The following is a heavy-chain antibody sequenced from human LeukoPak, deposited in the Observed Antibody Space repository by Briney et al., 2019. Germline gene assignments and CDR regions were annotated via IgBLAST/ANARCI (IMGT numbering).Heavy chain of an antibody. D-gene: IGHD3-10*01. CDR3: AKDRSGLELDY. J-gene: IGHJ4*02. CDR1: GFTVSSNY. CDR2: ISDSGGST. Sequence: GGSLRLSCAASGFTVSSNYMSWVRQAPGKGLEWVSAISDSGGSTYYADSVKGRFTISRDNSKNTLYLQMNSLRAEDTAVYYCAKDRSGLELDYWGQGTLVTVSS. V-gene: IGHV3-23*01.